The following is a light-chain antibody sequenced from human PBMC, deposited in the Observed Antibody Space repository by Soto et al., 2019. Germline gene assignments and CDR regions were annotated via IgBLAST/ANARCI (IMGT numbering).Light chain of an antibody. Sequence: ILLTQYPATLSLSPGERATLSCRASQSVSTNSLAWYQQKPGQAPRPLIYAASSRATGTPDRFSGSGSGTEFTLIISRLEPEDFAVYYCQQYGSSGLTFGGGTKVDI. CDR3: QQYGSSGLT. CDR2: AAS. CDR1: QSVSTNS. J-gene: IGKJ4*01. V-gene: IGKV3-20*01.